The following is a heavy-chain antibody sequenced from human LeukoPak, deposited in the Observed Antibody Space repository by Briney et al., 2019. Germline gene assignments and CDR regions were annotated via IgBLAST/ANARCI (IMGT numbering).Heavy chain of an antibody. J-gene: IGHJ6*03. CDR2: ISGSGRST. CDR3: AKGDSNDYGFTYYYYYMDV. D-gene: IGHD3/OR15-3a*01. Sequence: GGSLRLSCAASGFTFDHYAMSWVRQAPGKGLEWVSTISGSGRSTYYADSVKGRFTISRDNSKNTVYLHMSSLRAEDTAVYYCAKGDSNDYGFTYYYYYMDVWGKGTTVTVSS. CDR1: GFTFDHYA. V-gene: IGHV3-23*01.